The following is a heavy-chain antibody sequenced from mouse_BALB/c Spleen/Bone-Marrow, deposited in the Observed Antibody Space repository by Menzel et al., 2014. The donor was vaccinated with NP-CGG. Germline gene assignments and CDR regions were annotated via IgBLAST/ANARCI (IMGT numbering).Heavy chain of an antibody. J-gene: IGHJ3*01. D-gene: IGHD2-4*01. V-gene: IGHV1-14*01. Sequence: EVQLQQSGPELVKPGASVKMSCKASGYTFXSYFMHWVKQRPGQGLEWIGYINPYNDGTKYNEKFKGKATLTSDKSSSTAYMELSSLTSEDSAVYYCTRIYYDYDGVWFAYWGQGTLVTVSA. CDR2: INPYNDGT. CDR3: TRIYYDYDGVWFAY. CDR1: GYTFXSYF.